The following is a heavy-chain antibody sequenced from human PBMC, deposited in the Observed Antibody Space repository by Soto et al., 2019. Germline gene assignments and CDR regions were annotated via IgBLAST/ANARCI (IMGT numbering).Heavy chain of an antibody. CDR2: IIPILGIA. CDR1: GGTFSSYT. V-gene: IGHV1-69*08. CDR3: AREGDSPFLLDY. Sequence: QVQLVQSGAEVKKPGSSVRVSCKASGGTFSSYTISWVRQAPGQGLEWMGRIIPILGIANYAQKFQGRVTITADKSTSTAYMELSSLRSEDTAVYYCAREGDSPFLLDYWGQGTLVTVSS. J-gene: IGHJ4*02. D-gene: IGHD3-16*01.